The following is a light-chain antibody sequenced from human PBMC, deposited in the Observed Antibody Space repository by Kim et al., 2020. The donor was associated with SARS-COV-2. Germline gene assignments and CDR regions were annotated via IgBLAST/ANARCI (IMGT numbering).Light chain of an antibody. V-gene: IGLV3-1*01. CDR1: KMGDKY. CDR3: QAWDSSTGV. J-gene: IGLJ1*01. CDR2: QDS. Sequence: EYPGKTASMTCSGDKMGDKYACWYQQRPGQSPVLVIYQDSKRPSGIPERFSGSNSGNTATLTISGTQAMDEADYYCQAWDSSTGVFGTGTKVTVL.